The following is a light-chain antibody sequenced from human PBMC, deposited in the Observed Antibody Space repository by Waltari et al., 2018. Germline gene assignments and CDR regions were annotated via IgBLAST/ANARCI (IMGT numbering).Light chain of an antibody. J-gene: IGLJ3*02. CDR1: TDTIGSRYE. V-gene: IGLV1-40*01. Sequence: QSVLTQPPAVSGAPRQTGHIPCPRGTDTIGSRYEVERYQGLPGIAPKPLIYDDNNRPSGVPDRFSGSKSGTSASLAITGLQAEDEADYYCQSYDSGLSARVFGGGTKLTVL. CDR2: DDN. CDR3: QSYDSGLSARV.